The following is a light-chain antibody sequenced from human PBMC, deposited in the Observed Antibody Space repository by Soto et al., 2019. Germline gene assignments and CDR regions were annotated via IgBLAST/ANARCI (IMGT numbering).Light chain of an antibody. CDR2: GAS. J-gene: IGKJ4*01. CDR1: QSVSSSY. CDR3: QQYGSSPQPT. Sequence: EIVLTQSPGTLSLSPGERATLSCRASQSVSSSYLAWYQQKPGQAPRLLLYGASSRATGIPDRFSGSGSGTDFTLTISRLEPEDFAVYYCQQYGSSPQPTFGGGTKVEIK. V-gene: IGKV3-20*01.